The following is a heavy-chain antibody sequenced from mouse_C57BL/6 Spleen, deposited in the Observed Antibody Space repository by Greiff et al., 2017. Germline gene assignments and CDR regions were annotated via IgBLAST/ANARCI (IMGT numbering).Heavy chain of an antibody. CDR2: IRNKANGYTT. V-gene: IGHV7-3*01. CDR3: ARDGNYDYFDY. CDR1: GFTFTDYY. J-gene: IGHJ2*01. D-gene: IGHD2-1*01. Sequence: EVQGVESGGGLVQPGGSLSLSCAASGFTFTDYYMSWVRQPPGKALEWLGFIRNKANGYTTEYSASVKGRFTISRDNSQSILYLQMNARRAEDSATYYCARDGNYDYFDYWGQGTTLTVSS.